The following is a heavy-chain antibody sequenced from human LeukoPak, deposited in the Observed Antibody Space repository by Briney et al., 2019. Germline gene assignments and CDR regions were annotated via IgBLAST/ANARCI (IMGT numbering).Heavy chain of an antibody. CDR2: ITGFGTDT. Sequence: PGGSLRLSCEASGFTFKLSAMNWVRQAPGKGLEWVSSITGFGTDTHYADSVKGRFTVSRDNSKSTLYLQMNSLRAEDTAVYYCARDRGPYVAIGNNWLDPWGQGTLVTVSS. D-gene: IGHD3-10*02. CDR3: ARDRGPYVAIGNNWLDP. J-gene: IGHJ5*02. V-gene: IGHV3-23*01. CDR1: GFTFKLSA.